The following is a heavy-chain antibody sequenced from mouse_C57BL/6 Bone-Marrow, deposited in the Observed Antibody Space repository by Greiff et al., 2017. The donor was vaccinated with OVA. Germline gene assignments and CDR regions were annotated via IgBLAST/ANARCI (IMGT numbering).Heavy chain of an antibody. CDR2: INPSTGGT. D-gene: IGHD1-1*01. V-gene: IGHV1-42*01. J-gene: IGHJ1*03. Sequence: EVKLMESGPELVKPGASVKISCKASGYSFTGYYMNWVKQSPEKSLEWIGEINPSTGGTTYNQKFKAKATLTVDKSSSTAYMQLKSLTSEDSAVYYCAIFITTVDFYWYFDVWGTGTTVTVSS. CDR1: GYSFTGYY. CDR3: AIFITTVDFYWYFDV.